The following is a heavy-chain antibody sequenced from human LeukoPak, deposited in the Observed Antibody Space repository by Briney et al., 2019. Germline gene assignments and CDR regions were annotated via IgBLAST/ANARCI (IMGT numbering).Heavy chain of an antibody. J-gene: IGHJ3*02. CDR3: GRDRSPPYDYVWGSYRHDAFDI. Sequence: PGGSLRLSCAASGFTFSSYSMNWVRQAPGKGLEWVSSISSSSSYIYYADSVKGLFTISRDNAKNSLYLQMNSLRAEETAVYYCGRDRSPPYDYVWGSYRHDAFDIGGQGTMGTVFS. V-gene: IGHV3-21*01. CDR1: GFTFSSYS. CDR2: ISSSSSYI. D-gene: IGHD3-16*02.